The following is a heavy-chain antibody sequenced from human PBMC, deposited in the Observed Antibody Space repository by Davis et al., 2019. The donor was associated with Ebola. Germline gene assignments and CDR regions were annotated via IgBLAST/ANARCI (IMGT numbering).Heavy chain of an antibody. V-gene: IGHV4-59*08. CDR1: GGSISDYF. J-gene: IGHJ3*01. CDR3: ARPGDFGYGDPFDL. D-gene: IGHD5-18*01. Sequence: MPSETLSLTCIVSGGSISDYFWSWIRQPPGRGLEWIGYIYGESTKYNASLQSRVTIPVDTSKNQFSLKLKSVPAADTAVYFCARPGDFGYGDPFDLWGQGAVVTVSP. CDR2: IYGEST.